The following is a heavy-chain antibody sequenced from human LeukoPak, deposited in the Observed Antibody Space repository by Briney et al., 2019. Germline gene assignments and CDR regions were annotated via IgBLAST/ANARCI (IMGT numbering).Heavy chain of an antibody. J-gene: IGHJ5*02. Sequence: SVKVSCKASGGTFSSYAISWVRQAPGQGLEWMGRIIPILGIANYAQKFQGRVTITADKSTSTIYMELSSLRSDDTAVYYCARVNLRGSQYNWFDPRGQGTLVTVSS. CDR2: IIPILGIA. CDR3: ARVNLRGSQYNWFDP. D-gene: IGHD1-26*01. CDR1: GGTFSSYA. V-gene: IGHV1-69*04.